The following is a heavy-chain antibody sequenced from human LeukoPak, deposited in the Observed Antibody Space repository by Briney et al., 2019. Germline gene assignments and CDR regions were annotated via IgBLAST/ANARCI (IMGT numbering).Heavy chain of an antibody. V-gene: IGHV4-59*08. CDR3: ARHQTHIVATIDY. D-gene: IGHD5-12*01. J-gene: IGHJ4*02. Sequence: PETLSLTCTVSGGSISSYYWSWIRQPPGKRLEWIGYIYYSGSTNYNPSLKSRVTISVDTSKNQFSLKLSSVTAADTAVYYCARHQTHIVATIDYWGQGTLVTVSS. CDR2: IYYSGST. CDR1: GGSISSYY.